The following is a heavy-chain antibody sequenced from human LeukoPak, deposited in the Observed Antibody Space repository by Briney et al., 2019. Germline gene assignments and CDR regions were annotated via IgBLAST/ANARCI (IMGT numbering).Heavy chain of an antibody. D-gene: IGHD2-15*01. Sequence: SQTLSLTCTVSGGPISSGGYYWSWIRQHPGKGLEWIGYIYYSGSTYYNPSLKSRVTISVDTSKNQFSLKLSSVTAADTAVYYCARDLAPYCSGGSCYTRAFDIWGQGTMVTVSS. CDR3: ARDLAPYCSGGSCYTRAFDI. CDR1: GGPISSGGYY. J-gene: IGHJ3*02. V-gene: IGHV4-31*03. CDR2: IYYSGST.